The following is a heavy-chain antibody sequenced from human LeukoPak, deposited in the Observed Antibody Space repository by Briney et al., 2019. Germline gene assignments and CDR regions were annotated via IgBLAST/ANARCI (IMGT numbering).Heavy chain of an antibody. CDR2: IWYDGSKK. V-gene: IGHV3-33*08. J-gene: IGHJ3*02. CDR3: VIGIGAWQRDGLDI. CDR1: GFTFGSYA. Sequence: GGSLRLSCAASGFTFGSYAMSWVRQAPDKGLEWVAVIWYDGSKKYYADSVKGRFTISRDNSKNTLDLQMNSLTAEDTAVYYCVIGIGAWQRDGLDIWGAGTMITVSS. D-gene: IGHD5-24*01.